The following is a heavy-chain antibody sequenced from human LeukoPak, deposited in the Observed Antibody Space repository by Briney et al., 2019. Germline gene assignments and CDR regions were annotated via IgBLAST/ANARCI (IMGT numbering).Heavy chain of an antibody. V-gene: IGHV3-74*01. CDR1: GFTFSSYS. Sequence: SGGSLRLSCAASGFTFSSYSMNWVRQAPGKGLVWVSRINSDGSITIYADSVKGRFTISRDNAKNTLYLQMNSLRAEDTAVYYCARDRGYYDSSGYYSGDYWGQGTLVTVSS. CDR3: ARDRGYYDSSGYYSGDY. J-gene: IGHJ4*02. D-gene: IGHD3-22*01. CDR2: INSDGSIT.